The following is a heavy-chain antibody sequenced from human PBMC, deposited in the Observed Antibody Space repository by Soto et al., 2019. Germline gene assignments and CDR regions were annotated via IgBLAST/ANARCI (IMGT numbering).Heavy chain of an antibody. CDR1: GFTFSSYA. CDR2: ISSNGGST. CDR3: ARARTYYGRRGEFDY. J-gene: IGHJ4*02. V-gene: IGHV3-64*01. Sequence: GGSLRLSCAASGFTFSSYAMHWVRQAPGKGLEYVSAISSNGGSTYYANSVKGRFTISRDNSKNTLYLQMGSLRAEDMAVYYCARARTYYGRRGEFDYWGQGTLVTVSS. D-gene: IGHD4-17*01.